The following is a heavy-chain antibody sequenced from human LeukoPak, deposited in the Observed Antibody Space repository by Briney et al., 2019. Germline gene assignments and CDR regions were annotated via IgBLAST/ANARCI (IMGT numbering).Heavy chain of an antibody. CDR2: IKEDGSEI. V-gene: IGHV3-7*01. D-gene: IGHD3-10*01. CDR3: TRTPDGVDY. CDR1: GFTFSSPW. Sequence: AGGSLRLSCAASGFTFSSPWMHWVRQAPGKGLEWVANIKEDGSEISYVDSVKGRFTISRGNARNSLYLQMNSLRAEDTAVYYCTRTPDGVDYWGQGTLVTVSS. J-gene: IGHJ4*02.